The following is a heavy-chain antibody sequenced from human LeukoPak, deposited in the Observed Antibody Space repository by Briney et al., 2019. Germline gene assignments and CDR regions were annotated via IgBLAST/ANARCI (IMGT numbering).Heavy chain of an antibody. J-gene: IGHJ6*04. CDR3: AELGITMIGGV. D-gene: IGHD3-10*02. Sequence: PGGSLRLSYTASKFTSSNYAMSWVRQAPGKGLEWVSAISHSGVTTYYTDSVKGRFTISRDNAKNSLYLQMNSLRAEDTAVYYCAELGITMIGGVWGKGTTVTISS. CDR2: ISHSGVTT. V-gene: IGHV3-23*01. CDR1: KFTSSNYA.